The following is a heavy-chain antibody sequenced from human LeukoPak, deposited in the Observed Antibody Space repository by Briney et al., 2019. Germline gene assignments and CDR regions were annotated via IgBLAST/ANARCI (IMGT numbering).Heavy chain of an antibody. V-gene: IGHV3-30*02. CDR3: AKDGNWASVY. D-gene: IGHD7-27*01. Sequence: PGGSLRLSCVGSVFTFSVHWVRQAPGKGVEWLTFIRHDGSDKYYADSVKGRFTISRDDSKNTVYLQMNSLRPEDTAVYYCAKDGNWASVYWGQGTLVTVSS. CDR1: VFTFS. CDR2: IRHDGSDK. J-gene: IGHJ4*02.